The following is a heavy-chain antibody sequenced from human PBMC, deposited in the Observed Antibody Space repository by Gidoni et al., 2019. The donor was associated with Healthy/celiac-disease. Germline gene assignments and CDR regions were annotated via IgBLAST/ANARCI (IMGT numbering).Heavy chain of an antibody. CDR3: ATITPAAIWQQLVSGMDV. Sequence: QVQLVQSGAEVKKPGASVKVSCKVSGYTLTELSMHWVRQAPGKGLEWMGGFDPEDGETIYAQKFQGRVTMTEDTSTDTAYMELSSLRSEDTAVYYCATITPAAIWQQLVSGMDVWGQGTTVTVSS. D-gene: IGHD6-13*01. CDR2: FDPEDGET. J-gene: IGHJ6*02. V-gene: IGHV1-24*01. CDR1: GYTLTELS.